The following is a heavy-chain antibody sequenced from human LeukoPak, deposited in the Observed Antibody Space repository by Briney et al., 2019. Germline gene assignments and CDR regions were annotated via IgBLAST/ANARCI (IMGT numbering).Heavy chain of an antibody. J-gene: IGHJ2*01. V-gene: IGHV4-59*01. CDR1: GGSISSYY. CDR2: IYYSGST. Sequence: SETLSLTCTVSGGSISSYYWSWIRQPPGKGLEWIGYIYYSGSTNYNPSLKSRVTISVDTSKNQFSLKLSSVTAADTAVYYCVRATGRDGYKKNYWYFDLWGRGTLVTVSS. CDR3: VRATGRDGYKKNYWYFDL. D-gene: IGHD5-24*01.